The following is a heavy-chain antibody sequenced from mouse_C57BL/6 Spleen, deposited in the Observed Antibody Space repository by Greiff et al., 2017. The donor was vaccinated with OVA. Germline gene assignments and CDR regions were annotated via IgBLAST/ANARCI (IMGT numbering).Heavy chain of an antibody. CDR3: ASYDGYSWFAY. D-gene: IGHD2-3*01. CDR1: GFSLTSYG. CDR2: IWSGGST. V-gene: IGHV2-2*01. J-gene: IGHJ3*01. Sequence: QVQLQQSGPGLVQPSQSLSITCTVSGFSLTSYGVHWVRQSPGKGLEWLGVIWSGGSTDYNAAFISRLSISKDNSKSQVFFKMNSLQADDTAIYYCASYDGYSWFAYWGQGTLVTVSA.